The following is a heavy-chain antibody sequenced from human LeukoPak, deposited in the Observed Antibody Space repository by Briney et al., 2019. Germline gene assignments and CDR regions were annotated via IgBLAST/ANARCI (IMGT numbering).Heavy chain of an antibody. J-gene: IGHJ6*03. CDR2: IYPGDSDT. D-gene: IGHD3-22*01. Sequence: GESLKISCKGSGYSFNSYWIGWVRQMPGKGLEWMGIIYPGDSDTRYSPSFQGQVTISADKSISTAYLQWSSLKASDTAMYYCARHSDYYDSSGYSYYYYMDVWGKGTTVTISS. CDR1: GYSFNSYW. V-gene: IGHV5-51*01. CDR3: ARHSDYYDSSGYSYYYYMDV.